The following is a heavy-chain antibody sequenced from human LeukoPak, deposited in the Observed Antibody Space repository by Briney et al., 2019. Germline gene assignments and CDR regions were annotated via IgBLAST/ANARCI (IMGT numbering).Heavy chain of an antibody. Sequence: SETLSLTCTVSGGSISSYYWSWIRQPPGKGLEWIGSIYYSGSTYYNPSLKSRVTISVDTSKNQFSLKLSSVTAADTAVYYCARYYDSSGWAFDIWGQGTMVTVSS. CDR1: GGSISSYY. J-gene: IGHJ3*02. CDR2: IYYSGST. D-gene: IGHD3-22*01. V-gene: IGHV4-39*01. CDR3: ARYYDSSGWAFDI.